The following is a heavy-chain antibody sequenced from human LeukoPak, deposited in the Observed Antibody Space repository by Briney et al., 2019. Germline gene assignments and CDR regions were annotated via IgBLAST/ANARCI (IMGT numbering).Heavy chain of an antibody. V-gene: IGHV3-23*01. CDR3: AKDPSIGKFFTNGFFSPFDF. CDR2: ISDSGDYT. J-gene: IGHJ4*02. D-gene: IGHD2-8*01. CDR1: GFTFSSYA. Sequence: GGSLTLSCAGSGFTFSSYAMSWVRQAPGQGLEWVSVISDSGDYTSYADSVRGRFTISRDNSRNTPYLQMISLRPEDTAVYYLAKDPSIGKFFTNGFFSPFDFGGQGPLVTVSS.